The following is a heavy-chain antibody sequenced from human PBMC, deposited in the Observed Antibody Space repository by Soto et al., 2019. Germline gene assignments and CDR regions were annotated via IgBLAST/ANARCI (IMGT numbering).Heavy chain of an antibody. J-gene: IGHJ4*02. Sequence: GGSLRLSCAASGFTFSGYWMNWVRQAPGKGLEWVANIKQDGSEKNYVDSVKGRFTISRDNAKSSLYLQMNSLRAEDTAMYYCAIYCGSPSYFISRSDHWGPGTLVIVSS. CDR3: AIYCGSPSYFISRSDH. CDR1: GFTFSGYW. D-gene: IGHD2-2*01. CDR2: IKQDGSEK. V-gene: IGHV3-7*01.